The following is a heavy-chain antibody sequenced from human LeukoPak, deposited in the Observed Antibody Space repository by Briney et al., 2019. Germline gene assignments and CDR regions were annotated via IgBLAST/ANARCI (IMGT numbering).Heavy chain of an antibody. Sequence: SQTLSLTCTVSGGSISSGSYYWSWIRQPAGKGLEGIGRIYTSGSTNYNPSLKSRVTISVDTSKNQFSLKLSSVTAADTAVYYCARESYYDSSGYYRRDFDYWGQGTLVTVSS. CDR2: IYTSGST. CDR1: GGSISSGSYY. V-gene: IGHV4-61*02. D-gene: IGHD3-22*01. J-gene: IGHJ4*02. CDR3: ARESYYDSSGYYRRDFDY.